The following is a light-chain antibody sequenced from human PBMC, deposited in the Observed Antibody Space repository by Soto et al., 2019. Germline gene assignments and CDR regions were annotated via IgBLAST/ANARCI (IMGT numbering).Light chain of an antibody. CDR1: QSITGY. V-gene: IGKV1-39*01. J-gene: IGKJ3*01. CDR3: QQRSNWPFT. Sequence: DIQMTQSPSSLSASVGDRVTITCRASQSITGYLNWYQQKPGKVPKLLIYAASTLQSGVPSRFSGSGSGTDFTLTISSLEPEDFAVYYCQQRSNWPFTFGPGTKVD. CDR2: AAS.